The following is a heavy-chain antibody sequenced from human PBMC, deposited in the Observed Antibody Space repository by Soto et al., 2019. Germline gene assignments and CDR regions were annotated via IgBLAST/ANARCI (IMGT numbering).Heavy chain of an antibody. CDR3: ARGALEWLRNWFDP. Sequence: PSETLSLTCAVYGGSFSGYYWSWIRQPPGKGLEWIGEIDHSGSTNYNPVLKSRVTISVDTPKNQFSLRLNSVTAADTAVYYCARGALEWLRNWFDPWGQGTLVNVSS. CDR1: GGSFSGYY. V-gene: IGHV4-34*01. CDR2: IDHSGST. J-gene: IGHJ5*02. D-gene: IGHD3-3*01.